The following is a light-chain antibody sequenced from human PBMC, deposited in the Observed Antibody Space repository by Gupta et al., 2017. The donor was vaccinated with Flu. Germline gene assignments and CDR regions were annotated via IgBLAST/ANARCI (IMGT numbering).Light chain of an antibody. Sequence: GKTARITCGGENIGAKSVQWYQQKPGQAPVLVVYAESDRPSGVPERYSGSNSEKRATLTVSGVEAGDEADYFCQASDSSREQGVFGGGTKLTVL. J-gene: IGLJ3*02. V-gene: IGLV3-21*03. CDR1: NIGAKS. CDR2: AES. CDR3: QASDSSREQGV.